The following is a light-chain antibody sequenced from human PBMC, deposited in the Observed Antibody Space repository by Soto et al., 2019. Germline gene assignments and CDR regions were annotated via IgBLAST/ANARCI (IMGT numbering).Light chain of an antibody. CDR2: GAS. CDR3: QQYNNWWT. Sequence: EIVMTQSPATLSVSPGERATLSCRASQSVSSNLAWYQQKPGQAPRLLIYGASTRASGIPARFSGSGSGTVFTLTSSSLPAEDFAVYYCQQYNNWWTFGQGTKVEIK. CDR1: QSVSSN. J-gene: IGKJ1*01. V-gene: IGKV3-15*01.